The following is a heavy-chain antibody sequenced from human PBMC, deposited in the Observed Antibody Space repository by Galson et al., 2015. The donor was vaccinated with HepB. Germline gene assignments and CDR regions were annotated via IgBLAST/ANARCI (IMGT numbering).Heavy chain of an antibody. V-gene: IGHV3-23*01. CDR1: GFTFSSYA. Sequence: SLRLSCAASGFTFSSYAMSWVRQAPGKGLEWVSAISGSGGSTYYADSVKGRFTISRDNSKNTLYLQMNSLRAEDTAVYYCAKDLGARYYYDSSGSSAFDIWGQGTMVTVSS. CDR3: AKDLGARYYYDSSGSSAFDI. J-gene: IGHJ3*02. D-gene: IGHD3-22*01. CDR2: ISGSGGST.